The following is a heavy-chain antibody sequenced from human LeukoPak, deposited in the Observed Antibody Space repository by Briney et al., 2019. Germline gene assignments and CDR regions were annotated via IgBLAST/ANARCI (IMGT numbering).Heavy chain of an antibody. D-gene: IGHD2-8*02. Sequence: TGGSLRLSCAASGFTFSDFSVEWFRQAPGKGLEWVSNINKDGGDKDYMDSVKGRFSISRDNSKNSLSLQMNSLRVDDTAVYYCARNQHWSRDIWGQGILVTVSS. CDR3: ARNQHWSRDI. V-gene: IGHV3-7*01. CDR1: GFTFSDFS. CDR2: INKDGGDK. J-gene: IGHJ4*02.